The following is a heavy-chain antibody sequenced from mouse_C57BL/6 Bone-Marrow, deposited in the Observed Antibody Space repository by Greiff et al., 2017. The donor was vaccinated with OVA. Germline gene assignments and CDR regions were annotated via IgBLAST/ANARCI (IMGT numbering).Heavy chain of an antibody. J-gene: IGHJ4*01. V-gene: IGHV14-1*01. D-gene: IGHD1-1*01. CDR2: IDPEDGDT. CDR1: GFNIKDYY. Sequence: EVHLVESGAELVRPGASVKLSCTASGFNIKDYYMHWVKQRPEQGLEWLGRIDPEDGDTEYAPKFQGKATMTADTSSNTTYMQLSSLTSEDSAVYYCAREENGSSYDCYAMDYWGQGTSVTVSS. CDR3: AREENGSSYDCYAMDY.